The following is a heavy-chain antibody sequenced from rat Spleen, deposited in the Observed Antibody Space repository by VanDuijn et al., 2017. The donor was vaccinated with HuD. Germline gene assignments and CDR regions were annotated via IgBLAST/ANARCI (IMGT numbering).Heavy chain of an antibody. Sequence: QVQLKESGPGLVQPSQTLSLTCTVSGFSLTSYNVHWVRQPTGKGLEWMGVIWTGGSTDYNSALKSRLSISRDTSKSQVFLKMNSLQTEDTATYYCARGGQELDYWGQGVMVTVSS. D-gene: IGHD4-6*01. CDR1: GFSLTSYN. V-gene: IGHV2-30*01. J-gene: IGHJ2*01. CDR3: ARGGQELDY. CDR2: IWTGGST.